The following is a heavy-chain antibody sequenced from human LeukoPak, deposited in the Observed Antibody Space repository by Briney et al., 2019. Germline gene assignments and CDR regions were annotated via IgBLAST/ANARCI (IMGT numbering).Heavy chain of an antibody. CDR1: GGSISSSSYY. V-gene: IGHV4-39*07. Sequence: PSETLSLTCTVSGGSISSSSYYWGWIRQPPGKGLEWIGSIYYSGSTYYNPSLKSRVTISVDTSKNQFSLKLSSVTAADTAVYYCARRHHSVAFDIWGQGTMVTVSS. CDR2: IYYSGST. J-gene: IGHJ3*02. CDR3: ARRHHSVAFDI. D-gene: IGHD3-10*01.